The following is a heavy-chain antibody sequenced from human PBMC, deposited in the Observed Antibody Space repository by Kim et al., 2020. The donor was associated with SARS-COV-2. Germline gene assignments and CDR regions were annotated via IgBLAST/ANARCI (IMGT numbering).Heavy chain of an antibody. CDR3: ARYYDILTGYPVGY. Sequence: ADSVKGRFTISRDNSKNTLYLQMNSLRAEDTAVYYCARYYDILTGYPVGYWGQGTLVTVSS. D-gene: IGHD3-9*01. J-gene: IGHJ4*02. V-gene: IGHV3-30*03.